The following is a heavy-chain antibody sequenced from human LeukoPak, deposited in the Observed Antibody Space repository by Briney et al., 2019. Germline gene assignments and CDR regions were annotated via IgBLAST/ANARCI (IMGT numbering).Heavy chain of an antibody. J-gene: IGHJ4*02. CDR3: AIDYGDYSTDLD. Sequence: GASVKVSCKASGGTFSSYVINWVRQAPGQGLEWMGGIIPIFGTANYAQKFQGRVTITADESTSTAYMELSSLRSEDTAVYYCAIDYGDYSTDLDWGQGTLVTVSS. V-gene: IGHV1-69*13. D-gene: IGHD4-17*01. CDR2: IIPIFGTA. CDR1: GGTFSSYV.